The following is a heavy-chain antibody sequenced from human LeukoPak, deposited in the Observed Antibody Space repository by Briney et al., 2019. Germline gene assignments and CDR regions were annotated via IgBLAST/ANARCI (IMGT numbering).Heavy chain of an antibody. D-gene: IGHD3-3*01. J-gene: IGHJ5*02. CDR3: ARGITIFGVVPGNWFDP. V-gene: IGHV4-4*07. CDR1: GGSISSYY. Sequence: SETLSLTCTVSGGSISSYYWSWIRQPAGKGLEWTGRIYTSGSTNYNPSLKSRVTMSVDTSKNQFSLKLSSVTAADTAVYYCARGITIFGVVPGNWFDPWGQGTLVTVSS. CDR2: IYTSGST.